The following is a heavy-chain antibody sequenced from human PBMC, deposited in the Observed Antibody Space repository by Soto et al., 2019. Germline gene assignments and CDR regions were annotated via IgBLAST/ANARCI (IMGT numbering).Heavy chain of an antibody. J-gene: IGHJ6*02. CDR1: GGTFSSYA. CDR3: AREVKQLDDYYYGMDV. Sequence: SVKVSCKASGGTFSSYAISWVRQAPGQGLEWMGGIIPIFGTANYAQKFQGRVTITADESTSTAYMELSSLRSEDTAVYYCAREVKQLDDYYYGMDVWGQGTTVTVSS. D-gene: IGHD6-13*01. CDR2: IIPIFGTA. V-gene: IGHV1-69*13.